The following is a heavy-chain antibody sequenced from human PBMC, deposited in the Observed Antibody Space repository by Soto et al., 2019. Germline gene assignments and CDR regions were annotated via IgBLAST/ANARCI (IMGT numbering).Heavy chain of an antibody. D-gene: IGHD5-12*01. CDR1: GFTFSSYA. CDR3: ARDWHNRWLQFCRPYYYYVMDV. J-gene: IGHJ6*02. Sequence: PGGSLRLSCAASGFTFSSYAMHWVRQAPGKGLEWVAVISYDGSNKYYADSVKGRFTISRDNSKNTLYLQMNSLRAEDTAVYYCARDWHNRWLQFCRPYYYYVMDVWGQGPTVTVSS. CDR2: ISYDGSNK. V-gene: IGHV3-30-3*01.